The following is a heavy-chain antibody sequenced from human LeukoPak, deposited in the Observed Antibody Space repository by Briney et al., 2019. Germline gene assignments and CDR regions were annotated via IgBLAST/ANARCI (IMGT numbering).Heavy chain of an antibody. CDR3: ATSWGPDTSAFRWGRDGMDV. CDR2: ISKSGDHT. V-gene: IGHV3-23*01. Sequence: GGSLRLSCAVSGLTFNNYAMSWVRQAPRKGLEWVSAISKSGDHTYYAASAKGRFTIYRDNSKNTQYLQMNSLRAEDTAVYYCATSWGPDTSAFRWGRDGMDVWSQGTTVIVS. D-gene: IGHD3-16*01. CDR1: GLTFNNYA. J-gene: IGHJ6*02.